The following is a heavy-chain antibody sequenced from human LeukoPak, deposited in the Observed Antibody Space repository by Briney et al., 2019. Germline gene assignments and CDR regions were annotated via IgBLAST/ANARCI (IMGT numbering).Heavy chain of an antibody. CDR2: IYHSGST. V-gene: IGHV4-38-2*01. CDR3: ARHPIRNYDFWSGY. D-gene: IGHD3-3*01. CDR1: GYSISGGYY. J-gene: IGHJ4*02. Sequence: PSETLSLTCAVSGYSISGGYYWGWIRQPPGKGLEWIGSIYHSGSTYYNPSLKSRVTISVDTSKNQFSLKLSFVTAADTAVYYCARHPIRNYDFWSGYWGQGTLVTVSS.